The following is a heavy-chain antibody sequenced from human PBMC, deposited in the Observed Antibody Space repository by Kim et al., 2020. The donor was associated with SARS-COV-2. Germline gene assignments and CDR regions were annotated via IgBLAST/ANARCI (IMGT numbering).Heavy chain of an antibody. Sequence: GESLKISCKGSGYSFTSYWISWVSQMPGKGLEWMGRIDPSDSYTNYSPSFQGHVTISADKSISTAYLQWSSLKASDTAMYYCARGRPGYYYDSSGYSSPTWIDYWGQGTLVTVSS. D-gene: IGHD3-22*01. V-gene: IGHV5-10-1*01. CDR1: GYSFTSYW. CDR2: IDPSDSYT. CDR3: ARGRPGYYYDSSGYSSPTWIDY. J-gene: IGHJ4*02.